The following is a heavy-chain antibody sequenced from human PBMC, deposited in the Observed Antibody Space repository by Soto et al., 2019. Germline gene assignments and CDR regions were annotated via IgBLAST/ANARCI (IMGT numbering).Heavy chain of an antibody. CDR1: GFTFSSSF. Sequence: LRLSCVASGFTFSSSFTGWVRQAPGKGLEWVANINQDGGGTYYVDSVQGRFTISRDNAKDSLYLQMNSLRGEDTAVYYCARYFRGSGRYFFDYWGQGTLVTVSS. D-gene: IGHD6-19*01. J-gene: IGHJ4*02. CDR3: ARYFRGSGRYFFDY. CDR2: INQDGGGT. V-gene: IGHV3-7*03.